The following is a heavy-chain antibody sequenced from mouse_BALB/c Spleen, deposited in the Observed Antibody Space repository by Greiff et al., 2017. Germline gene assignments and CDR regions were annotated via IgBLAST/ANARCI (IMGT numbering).Heavy chain of an antibody. CDR1: GFTFSSFG. D-gene: IGHD1-1*01. J-gene: IGHJ4*01. V-gene: IGHV5-17*02. CDR3: ARRKDYGRSYEDYAMDY. Sequence: EVQLVESGGGLVQPGGSRKLSCAASGFTFSSFGMHWVRQAPEKGLEWVAYISSGSSTIYYADTVKGRFTISRDNPKNTLFLQMTSLRSEDTAMYYCARRKDYGRSYEDYAMDYWGQGTSVTVAS. CDR2: ISSGSSTI.